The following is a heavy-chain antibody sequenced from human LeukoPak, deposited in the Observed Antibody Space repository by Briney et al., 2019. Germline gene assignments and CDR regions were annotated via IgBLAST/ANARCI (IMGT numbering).Heavy chain of an antibody. V-gene: IGHV4-39*01. CDR1: GGSISSSSCY. D-gene: IGHD3-10*01. CDR2: IYYSGST. J-gene: IGHJ4*02. CDR3: ARQVPYGSGSSCFDY. Sequence: SETLSLTCTVSGGSISSSSCYWGWIRQPPGKGLEWIGSIYYSGSTYYNPSLKSRVTISVDTSKNQFSLKLSSVTAADTAVYYCARQVPYGSGSSCFDYWGQGTLVTVSS.